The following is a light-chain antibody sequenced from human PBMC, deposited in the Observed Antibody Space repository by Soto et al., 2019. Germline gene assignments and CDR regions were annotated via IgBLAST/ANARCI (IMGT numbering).Light chain of an antibody. CDR3: TTYTNSSTYV. V-gene: IGLV2-14*01. J-gene: IGLJ1*01. CDR1: SSDVGAYEY. Sequence: QSALTQPASVSGSPGESITISCTGTSSDVGAYEYVSWYQQHPGKAPKLIIYEVRYRPSGISKRFSGSKSRNTASLTISGLQAEDEADYYCTTYTNSSTYVFGTGTKLTVL. CDR2: EVR.